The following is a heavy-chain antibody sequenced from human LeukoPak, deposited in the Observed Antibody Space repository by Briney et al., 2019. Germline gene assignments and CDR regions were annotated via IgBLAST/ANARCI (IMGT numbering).Heavy chain of an antibody. V-gene: IGHV1-2*04. CDR2: INPNSGGT. J-gene: IGHJ6*02. CDR1: GYNFTTSG. D-gene: IGHD6-19*01. Sequence: GASVKVSCKASGYNFTTSGITWVRQAPGQGLEWMGWINPNSGGTNYAQKFQGWVTMTRDTSISTAYMELSRLRSDDTAVYYCARDFLRSGWSGGMDVWGQGTTVTVSS. CDR3: ARDFLRSGWSGGMDV.